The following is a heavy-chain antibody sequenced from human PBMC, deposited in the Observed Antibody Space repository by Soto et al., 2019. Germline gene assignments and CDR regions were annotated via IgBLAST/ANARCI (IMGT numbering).Heavy chain of an antibody. D-gene: IGHD3-22*01. CDR1: DGSISNFY. V-gene: IGHV4-59*01. J-gene: IGHJ4*02. CDR2: ISSSGNT. CDR3: ARAPMVLTRSYFDS. Sequence: TSETLSLTCTVFDGSISNFYWSWIRQPPGKGLEWIGYISSSGNTNYNPSLKSRVSISVDTSKNQFSLNLTSVTAADTAVYYCARAPMVLTRSYFDSWGQGTPVTVSS.